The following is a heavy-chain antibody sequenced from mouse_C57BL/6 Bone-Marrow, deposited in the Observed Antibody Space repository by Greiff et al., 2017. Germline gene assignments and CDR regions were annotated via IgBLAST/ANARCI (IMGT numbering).Heavy chain of an antibody. V-gene: IGHV5-9*01. J-gene: IGHJ1*03. CDR2: ISGGGGNT. Sequence: EVKLVESGGGLVKPGGSLKLSCAASGFTFSSYTMSWVRQTPEKRLEWVATISGGGGNTYYPDSVKGRFTISRDNAKNTLYLQMSSLRSEDTALYYCARDVTTVVAPYWYFDVWGTGTTVTVSS. CDR3: ARDVTTVVAPYWYFDV. D-gene: IGHD1-1*01. CDR1: GFTFSSYT.